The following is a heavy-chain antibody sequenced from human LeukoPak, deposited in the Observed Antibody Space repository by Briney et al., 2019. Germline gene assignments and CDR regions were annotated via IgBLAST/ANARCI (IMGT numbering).Heavy chain of an antibody. J-gene: IGHJ4*02. D-gene: IGHD3-16*01. V-gene: IGHV4-30-4*08. CDR3: ARDDIRGSFPY. Sequence: SETLSLTCAVYGGSFSGYYWSWIRQPPGKGLEWIGYIYYSGSTYYNPSLKSRVTISVDTSKNQFSLKLSSVTAADTAVYYCARDDIRGSFPYWGQGTLVTVSS. CDR2: IYYSGST. CDR1: GGSFSGYY.